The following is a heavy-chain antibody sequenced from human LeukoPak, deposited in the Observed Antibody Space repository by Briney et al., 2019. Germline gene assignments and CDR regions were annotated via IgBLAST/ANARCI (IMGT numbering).Heavy chain of an antibody. CDR2: IYYSGST. CDR3: AAGSSWYRSWFDP. V-gene: IGHV4-59*01. Sequence: PSETLSLTCTVSGGSISSYYWSWIRQSPGKGLEWIGYIYYSGSTNYNPSLKSRVTISVDTSRNQFSLKLSSLTAADTAVYYCAAGSSWYRSWFDPWGQGTLVTVSS. J-gene: IGHJ5*02. CDR1: GGSISSYY. D-gene: IGHD6-13*01.